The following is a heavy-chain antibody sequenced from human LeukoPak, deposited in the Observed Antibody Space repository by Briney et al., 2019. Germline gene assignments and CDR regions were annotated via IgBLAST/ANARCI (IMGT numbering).Heavy chain of an antibody. V-gene: IGHV4-59*01. CDR1: GGSISSYY. D-gene: IGHD3-16*01. CDR2: IYYSGST. J-gene: IGHJ4*02. Sequence: SETLSLTCTVSGGSISSYYWSWIRQPAGKGLEWIGYIYYSGSTNYNPSLKSRVTISVDTSKNQFSLHLNSVTAADTAVYYCARVITIRGFIFDYWGQGTLVTVSS. CDR3: ARVITIRGFIFDY.